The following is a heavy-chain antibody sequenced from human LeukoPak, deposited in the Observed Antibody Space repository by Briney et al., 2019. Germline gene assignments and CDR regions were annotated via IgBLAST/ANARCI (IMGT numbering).Heavy chain of an antibody. J-gene: IGHJ4*02. D-gene: IGHD2-15*01. Sequence: SETLSLTCTVSGGFISSNSYYWGWIRQPPGKGLEWIGSIYYSGGTYYNPSLKSRATISVDTSKNQFSLRLHSATAADTAVYYCARDRFCSSGSCYGPPDYWGQGILVTVSS. CDR2: IYYSGGT. CDR1: GGFISSNSYY. CDR3: ARDRFCSSGSCYGPPDY. V-gene: IGHV4-39*07.